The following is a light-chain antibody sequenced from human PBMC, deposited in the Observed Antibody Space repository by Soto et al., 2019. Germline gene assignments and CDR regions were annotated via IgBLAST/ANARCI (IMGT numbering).Light chain of an antibody. J-gene: IGKJ1*01. V-gene: IGKV1-5*03. CDR3: QQYNGYRWT. CDR1: QSISNW. Sequence: DIQMTQSPSTLSASVGDRVTITCRASQSISNWLAWYQQKPGKAPKILIYKASSLESGVPSRFSGSGSGTEFTLTISSLQPADSATYYCQQYNGYRWTFGQGTKVDIX. CDR2: KAS.